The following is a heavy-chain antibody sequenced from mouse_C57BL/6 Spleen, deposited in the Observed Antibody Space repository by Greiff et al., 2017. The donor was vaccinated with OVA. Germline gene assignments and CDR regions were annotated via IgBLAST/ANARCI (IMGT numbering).Heavy chain of an antibody. J-gene: IGHJ4*01. CDR2: ISYDGSN. CDR3: ARRGEGGAMDY. V-gene: IGHV3-6*01. Sequence: EVQLVESGPGLVKPSQSLSLTCSVTGYSITSGYYWNWIRQFPGNKLEWMGYISYDGSNNYNPSLKNRISITRDTSKNQFFLKLNSVTTEDTATYYCARRGEGGAMDYWGQGTSVTVSS. CDR1: GYSITSGYY.